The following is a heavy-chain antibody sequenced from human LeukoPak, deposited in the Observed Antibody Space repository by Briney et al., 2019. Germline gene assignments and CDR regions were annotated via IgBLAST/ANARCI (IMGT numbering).Heavy chain of an antibody. J-gene: IGHJ5*02. Sequence: SETLSLTCTVSGGSISSSSYYWGWIRQPPGKGLEWIASIYYSGSTYYNQSLKSRVTISVDTSKKQFSLRLSSVTAADTAVYYCAVSAAALFDPWGQGTLVTVSS. CDR3: AVSAAALFDP. CDR1: GGSISSSSYY. CDR2: IYYSGST. D-gene: IGHD6-6*01. V-gene: IGHV4-39*01.